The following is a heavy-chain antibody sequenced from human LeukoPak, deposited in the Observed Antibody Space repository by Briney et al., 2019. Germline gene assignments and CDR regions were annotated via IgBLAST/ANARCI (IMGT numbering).Heavy chain of an antibody. V-gene: IGHV4-59*08. J-gene: IGHJ3*02. CDR2: IYYSGST. Sequence: SETLSLTCTVSGGSISSYYWSWIRQPPGKGLEWIGYIYYSGSTNYNPSLKSRVTISVDTSKNQFSLKLSSVTAADTAVYYCATTYSGSYYGRHGAFDIWGQGTMVTVSS. D-gene: IGHD1-26*01. CDR3: ATTYSGSYYGRHGAFDI. CDR1: GGSISSYY.